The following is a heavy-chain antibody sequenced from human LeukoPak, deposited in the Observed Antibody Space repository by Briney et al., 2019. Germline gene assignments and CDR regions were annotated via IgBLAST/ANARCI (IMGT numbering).Heavy chain of an antibody. V-gene: IGHV3-15*01. CDR2: IKTKADGGTT. J-gene: IGHJ6*02. D-gene: IGHD3-10*01. Sequence: PEGSLRLSCAVSGFTFSSYSMNWVRQAPGKGLEWVGRIKTKADGGTTDYVAPVKGRFTISRNDSTNTLYLQMNSLKTEDTAVYYCSTYGSGKPGGVWGQGTTVTVSS. CDR1: GFTFSSYS. CDR3: STYGSGKPGGV.